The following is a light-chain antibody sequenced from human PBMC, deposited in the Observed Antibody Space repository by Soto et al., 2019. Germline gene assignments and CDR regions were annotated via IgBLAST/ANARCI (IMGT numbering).Light chain of an antibody. V-gene: IGKV1-5*03. CDR2: KAS. Sequence: DIQMTQSPSTLSASVGDRVTITCRASQSISSWLAWYQQTPGKAPKLLIYKASSLEGVVPSRFSGRGYGTEFTLTISSLHPDDFATYYCQHYTRYPLTFGGGTTVESK. J-gene: IGKJ4*01. CDR1: QSISSW. CDR3: QHYTRYPLT.